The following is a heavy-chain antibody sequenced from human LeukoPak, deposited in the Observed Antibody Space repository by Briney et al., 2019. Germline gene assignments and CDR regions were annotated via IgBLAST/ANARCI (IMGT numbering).Heavy chain of an antibody. Sequence: PGRSLRLSCAASGFTFSSYSMNWVRQPAGRGLGWVSSISSSSSYIYYADSVKRRFTIYRDNAKNSLYLQMNSLRAEDTAVYYCASGAAAMADYWGQGTLVAVSS. V-gene: IGHV3-21*01. J-gene: IGHJ4*02. CDR2: ISSSSSYI. CDR3: ASGAAAMADY. CDR1: GFTFSSYS. D-gene: IGHD5-18*01.